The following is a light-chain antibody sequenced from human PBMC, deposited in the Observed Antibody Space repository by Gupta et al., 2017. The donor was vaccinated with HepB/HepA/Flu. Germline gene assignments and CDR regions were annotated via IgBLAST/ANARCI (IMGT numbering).Light chain of an antibody. Sequence: DIQMTQYPSSLSASGGDRVTITCQASQDISKYLISHHQKPGKTPKFLISDASNLETGVPSRFSGSGFGTDFTFTISSLQPEDSATYYCQQYDNPPPWTFRQGTKVEIK. V-gene: IGKV1-33*01. CDR2: DAS. J-gene: IGKJ1*01. CDR1: QDISKY. CDR3: QQYDNPPPWT.